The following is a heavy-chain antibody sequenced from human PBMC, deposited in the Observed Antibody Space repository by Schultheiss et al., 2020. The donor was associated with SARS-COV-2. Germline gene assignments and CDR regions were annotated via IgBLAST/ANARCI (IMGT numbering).Heavy chain of an antibody. D-gene: IGHD2-2*01. V-gene: IGHV4-31*03. J-gene: IGHJ6*02. CDR1: GGSISSGGYY. CDR2: IYYSGST. CDR3: ARVYCSSTSCLGGDV. Sequence: LRLSCTVSGGSISSGGYYWSWIRQHPGKGLEWIGYIYYSGSTYYNPSLKSRVTISVDTSKNQFSLKLSSVTAADTAVYYCARVYCSSTSCLGGDVWGQGTTVTVSS.